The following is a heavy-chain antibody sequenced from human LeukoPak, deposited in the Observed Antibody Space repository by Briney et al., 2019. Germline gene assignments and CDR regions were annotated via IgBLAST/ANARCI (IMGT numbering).Heavy chain of an antibody. J-gene: IGHJ6*03. CDR2: MNPSGST. CDR3: ARGRQDVTMIVVVMTAVSYYLDV. Sequence: SETLSLPCAVYGGSFSGYYWTWLRQTPEKGLEWIGEMNPSGSTSYNPSLKSRVTISVDTSKNQFSLKLSSVTAADTAVYYCARGRQDVTMIVVVMTAVSYYLDVWGKGTTVTVS. V-gene: IGHV4-34*01. CDR1: GGSFSGYY. D-gene: IGHD3-22*01.